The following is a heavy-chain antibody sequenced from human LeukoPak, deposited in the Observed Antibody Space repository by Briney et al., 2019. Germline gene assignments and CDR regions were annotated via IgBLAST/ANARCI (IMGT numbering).Heavy chain of an antibody. J-gene: IGHJ4*02. Sequence: GGSLRLSCAASGFTFDDYAMHWVRQAPGKGLEWVSYISSSSSTIYYADSVKGRFTISRDNAKNSLYLQMNSLRAEDTAVYYCARDLVRWGQGTLVTVSS. CDR3: ARDLVR. CDR1: GFTFDDYA. D-gene: IGHD6-13*01. V-gene: IGHV3-48*01. CDR2: ISSSSSTI.